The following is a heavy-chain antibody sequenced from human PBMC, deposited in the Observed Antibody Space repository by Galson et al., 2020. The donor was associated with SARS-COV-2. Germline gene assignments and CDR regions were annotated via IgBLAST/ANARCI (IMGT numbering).Heavy chain of an antibody. J-gene: IGHJ4*02. V-gene: IGHV3-15*01. CDR1: GFTLSNAW. CDR3: TTEPRATIFGVVIITSDY. CDR2: LNSKTDGGTT. D-gene: IGHD3-3*01. Sequence: GGSLRLSCAASGFTLSNAWMSWVHQAPGKGLGWVGRLNSKTDGGTTDYAAPVKGRFTISRDDSKNTLYLQMNSLKTEYTAVYYCTTEPRATIFGVVIITSDYWGQGTLVTVSS.